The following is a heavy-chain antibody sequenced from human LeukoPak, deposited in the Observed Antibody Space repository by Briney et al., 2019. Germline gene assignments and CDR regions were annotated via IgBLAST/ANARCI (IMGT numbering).Heavy chain of an antibody. CDR1: GYSFTSYW. CDR3: ARRAYSSSWKAFYYFDY. J-gene: IGHJ4*02. CDR2: IYPGDSDT. V-gene: IGHV5-51*01. Sequence: GESLKISCKGSGYSFTSYWIGWVRQMPGKSLEWMGIIYPGDSDTRYGPSFQGQVTISADKSISTAYLQWSSLKASDTAMYYCARRAYSSSWKAFYYFDYWGQGTLVTVSS. D-gene: IGHD6-13*01.